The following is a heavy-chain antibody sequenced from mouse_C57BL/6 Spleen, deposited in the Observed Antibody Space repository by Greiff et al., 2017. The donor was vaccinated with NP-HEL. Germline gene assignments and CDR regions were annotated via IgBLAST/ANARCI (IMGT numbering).Heavy chain of an antibody. J-gene: IGHJ4*01. CDR1: GYTFTSYW. V-gene: IGHV1-52*01. D-gene: IGHD2-4*01. CDR3: ARRGGYDYDRAMDY. Sequence: QVQLQQPGAELVRPGSSVKLSCKASGYTFTSYWMHWVKQRPIQGLEWIGNIDPSDSETHYNQKFKDKATLTVDKSSSTAYMQLSSLTSEDSAVYYCARRGGYDYDRAMDYWGQGTSVTVSS. CDR2: IDPSDSET.